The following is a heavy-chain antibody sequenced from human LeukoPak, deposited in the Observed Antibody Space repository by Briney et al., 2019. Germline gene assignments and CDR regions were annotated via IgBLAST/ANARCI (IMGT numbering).Heavy chain of an antibody. CDR1: GFTFSSYA. CDR3: AKADGYSSSWYSWDY. V-gene: IGHV3-23*01. D-gene: IGHD6-13*01. Sequence: GGSLRLSCAASGFTFSSYAMGWVRQAPGKGQEWVSAISGSGGTTYYADSVKGRFTISRDNSKNTLYLQMNSLRAEDTAVCYCAKADGYSSSWYSWDYWGQGTLVTVSS. CDR2: ISGSGGTT. J-gene: IGHJ4*02.